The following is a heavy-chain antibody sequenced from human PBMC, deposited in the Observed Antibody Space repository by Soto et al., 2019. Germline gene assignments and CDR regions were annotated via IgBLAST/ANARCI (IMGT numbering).Heavy chain of an antibody. CDR1: GGSISNVGYF. Sequence: QVQLQESGPGLVKPSQTLSLTCTVSGGSISNVGYFWSWIRQPPGKGLEWIVFIYHTGNTYYNSSHMSRVSISIDTSKSQFSLKLISVTAADTAVYYFARVMAAMQNLLDPWGHGTLVTVSP. CDR3: ARVMAAMQNLLDP. CDR2: IYHTGNT. D-gene: IGHD2-2*01. J-gene: IGHJ5*02. V-gene: IGHV4-30-4*01.